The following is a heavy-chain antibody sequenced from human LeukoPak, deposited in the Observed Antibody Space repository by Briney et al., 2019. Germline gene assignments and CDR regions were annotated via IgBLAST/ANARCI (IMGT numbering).Heavy chain of an antibody. Sequence: GGSLRLSCAASGFTFSSYWMSWVRQAPGKGLEWVANIKQDGSEKYYVDSVKGRFTISRDNAKNSLYLQMNSLRAEDTAVYYCARDPSTYYYDSSGYYYGATHFFDYWGQGTLVTVSS. CDR3: ARDPSTYYYDSSGYYYGATHFFDY. CDR1: GFTFSSYW. CDR2: IKQDGSEK. D-gene: IGHD3-22*01. V-gene: IGHV3-7*01. J-gene: IGHJ4*02.